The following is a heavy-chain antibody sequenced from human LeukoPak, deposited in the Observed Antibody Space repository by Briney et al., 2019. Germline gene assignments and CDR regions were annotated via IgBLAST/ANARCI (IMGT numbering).Heavy chain of an antibody. D-gene: IGHD4-23*01. CDR1: GYTFTSYG. CDR2: ISAYNGNT. Sequence: ASVKVSCKASGYTFTSYGIGWVRQAPGQGLEWMGWISAYNGNTNYAQKLQGRVTMTTDTSTSTAYMELRSLRSDDTAVYYCAREDYGGNSAYYYYGMDVWGQGTTVTVSS. V-gene: IGHV1-18*01. J-gene: IGHJ6*02. CDR3: AREDYGGNSAYYYYGMDV.